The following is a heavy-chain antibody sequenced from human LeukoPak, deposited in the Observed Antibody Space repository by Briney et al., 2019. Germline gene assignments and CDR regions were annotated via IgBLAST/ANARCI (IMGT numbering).Heavy chain of an antibody. D-gene: IGHD2-15*01. V-gene: IGHV4-39*07. CDR2: IYYSGST. Sequence: GSLRLSCAVSGFTVSNNYMSWVRQAPGKGLEWIGSIYYSGSTYYNPSLKSRVTISVDTSKNQFSLKLSSVTAADTAVYYCARVAVVAATIDYWGQGTLVTVSS. CDR1: GFTVSNNY. CDR3: ARVAVVAATIDY. J-gene: IGHJ4*02.